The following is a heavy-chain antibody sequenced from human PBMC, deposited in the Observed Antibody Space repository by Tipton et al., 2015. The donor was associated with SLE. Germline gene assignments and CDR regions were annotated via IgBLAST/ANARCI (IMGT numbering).Heavy chain of an antibody. CDR2: IYTSGST. CDR3: ARPALYGAKDY. Sequence: TLSLTCTVSGGSISSGSYYWSWIRQPAGKGLEWIGRIYTSGSTNYNPSLKSRVTISVDTSKNQFSLKLSSVTAADTAVYYCARPALYGAKDYWGQGTLVTVSS. D-gene: IGHD4/OR15-4a*01. CDR1: GGSISSGSYY. J-gene: IGHJ4*02. V-gene: IGHV4-61*02.